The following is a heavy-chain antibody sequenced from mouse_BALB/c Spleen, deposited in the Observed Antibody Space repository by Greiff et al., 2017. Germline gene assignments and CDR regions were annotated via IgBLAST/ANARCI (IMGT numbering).Heavy chain of an antibody. J-gene: IGHJ4*01. V-gene: IGHV2-9*02. CDR2: IWAGGST. Sequence: VQLQQSGPGLVAPSQSLSITCTVSGFSLTSYGVHWVRQPPGKGLEWLGVIWAGGSTNYNSALMSRLSISKDNSKSQVFLKMNSLQTDDTAMYYCARGYGNLYYAMDYWGQGTSVTVSS. D-gene: IGHD2-10*02. CDR3: ARGYGNLYYAMDY. CDR1: GFSLTSYG.